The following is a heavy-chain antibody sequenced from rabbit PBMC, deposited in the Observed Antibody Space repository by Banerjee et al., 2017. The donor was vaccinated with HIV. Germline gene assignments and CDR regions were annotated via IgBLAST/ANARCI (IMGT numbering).Heavy chain of an antibody. V-gene: IGHV1S47*01. CDR1: GFDFSSYG. CDR2: ITYGGST. D-gene: IGHD4-1*01. CDR3: ARDLAGVIGWNFDL. Sequence: QEQLVESGGGLVTLGGSLKLSCKASGFDFSSYGVSWVRQAPGKGLEWIGYITYGGSTWYASWVNGRFTISRSTSLNTVTLQMTSLTAADTATYFCARDLAGVIGWNFDLWGPGTLVTVS. J-gene: IGHJ4*01.